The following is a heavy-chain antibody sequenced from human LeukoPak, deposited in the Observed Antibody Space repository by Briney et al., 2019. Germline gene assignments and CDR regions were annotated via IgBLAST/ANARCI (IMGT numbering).Heavy chain of an antibody. J-gene: IGHJ4*02. CDR2: ISAYNGNT. V-gene: IGHV1-18*01. D-gene: IGHD6-13*01. CDR3: ARVYSSSWYPYYFDY. Sequence: GASVKVSCKAPGYTFTSYGISWVRQAPGQGLEWMGWISAYNGNTNYAQKLQGRVTMTTDTSTSTAYMELRSLRSDDTAVYYCARVYSSSWYPYYFDYWGQGTLVTVSS. CDR1: GYTFTSYG.